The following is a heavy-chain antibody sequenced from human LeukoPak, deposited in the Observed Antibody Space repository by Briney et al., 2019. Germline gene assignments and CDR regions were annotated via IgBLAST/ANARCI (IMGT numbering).Heavy chain of an antibody. V-gene: IGHV3-7*01. D-gene: IGHD3-3*01. J-gene: IGHJ4*02. CDR2: IKPDGGET. CDR3: ARDIKDYDFWSGYWYYFDY. Sequence: GGSLRLSCGAFGFTFTNSWMAWVRQAPGKGLEWVATIKPDGGETNYVDSVKGRFTISRDNAKNSLFLQMNSLRAEDTAVYFCARDIKDYDFWSGYWYYFDYWGQGTLVTVSS. CDR1: GFTFTNSW.